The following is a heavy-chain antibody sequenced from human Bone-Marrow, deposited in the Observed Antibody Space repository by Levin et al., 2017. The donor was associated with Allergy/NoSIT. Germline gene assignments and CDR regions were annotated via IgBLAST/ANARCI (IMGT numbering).Heavy chain of an antibody. J-gene: IGHJ1*01. Sequence: EASVKVSCKASGGTFSRYGISWVRQAPGQGLEWMGRIIPTIGITNYAQKFQGRVTITADKSTSTAYMELNSLRSADTALYYCARVTHIGVDIGPIVLCGWGQGTLVSVAS. V-gene: IGHV1-69*04. CDR1: GGTFSRYG. D-gene: IGHD2-21*01. CDR2: IIPTIGIT. CDR3: ARVTHIGVDIGPIVLCG.